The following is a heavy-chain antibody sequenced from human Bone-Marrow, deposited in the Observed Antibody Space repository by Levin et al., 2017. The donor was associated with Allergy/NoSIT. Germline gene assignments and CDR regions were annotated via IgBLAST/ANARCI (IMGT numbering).Heavy chain of an antibody. V-gene: IGHV3-30*03. D-gene: IGHD3-16*01. CDR3: ATLPRSNTDAYY. Sequence: PGGSLRLSCTASGFTFTSVGMHWVRQAPGKGLEWVAVISHDGSSKFYADSVRGRFTISRDNSKHTLFLQMNGLRPEDTAVYYCATLPRSNTDAYYWGQGTLVTVSS. J-gene: IGHJ4*02. CDR1: GFTFTSVG. CDR2: ISHDGSSK.